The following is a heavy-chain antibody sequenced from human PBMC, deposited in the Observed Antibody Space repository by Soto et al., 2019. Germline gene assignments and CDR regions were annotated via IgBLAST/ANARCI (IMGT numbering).Heavy chain of an antibody. V-gene: IGHV3-23*01. J-gene: IGHJ3*02. CDR3: AKFGEDGDPYPDAVDI. D-gene: IGHD4-17*01. CDR2: ITDSGVNT. Sequence: EVHLLQSGGGLVQPGGSLRLSCATSGLSFSTYGMSWVRQAPEKGLEWVSAITDSGVNTFYADAVKGRFTISRDNSKNTLYLQMNSLRAEDTAMYYCAKFGEDGDPYPDAVDIWGHGTMVTVSS. CDR1: GLSFSTYG.